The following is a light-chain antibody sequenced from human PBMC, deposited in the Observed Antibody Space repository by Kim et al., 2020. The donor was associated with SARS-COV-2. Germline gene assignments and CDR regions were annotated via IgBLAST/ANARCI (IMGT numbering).Light chain of an antibody. CDR2: HNA. J-gene: IGLJ2*01. Sequence: QRVTVSCTGSGSNLGAGFDVHWYQQLPGAAPKLLIYHNANRPSGVPDRFSGSKSGTAASLAITGLLAEDEADYYCQSYDTALSAVVFGGGTQLTV. CDR1: GSNLGAGFD. V-gene: IGLV1-40*01. CDR3: QSYDTALSAVV.